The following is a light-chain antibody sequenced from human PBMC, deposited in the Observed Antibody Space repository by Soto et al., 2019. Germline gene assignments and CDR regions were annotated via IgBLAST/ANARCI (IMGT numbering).Light chain of an antibody. CDR2: KAS. Sequence: DIQMTQSPSTLSASVGDRVTITCRASQSISSWLAWYQQKPGKAPKLLIYKASSLESVVPSRFSGSGSGTEFTLTISSLQPDDFATYYCQQYNSYSLTFGQGTRLEIK. CDR3: QQYNSYSLT. CDR1: QSISSW. J-gene: IGKJ5*01. V-gene: IGKV1-5*03.